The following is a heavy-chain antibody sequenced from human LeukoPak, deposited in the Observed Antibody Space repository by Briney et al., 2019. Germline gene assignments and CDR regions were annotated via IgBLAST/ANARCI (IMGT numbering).Heavy chain of an antibody. V-gene: IGHV3-11*04. Sequence: GGSLRLSCEASGFSFSDYYMTWIRQPPGKGLEWIAYIRSGSTTIYYADSVKGRFTISRDNAKNSLYLQMNRLRAEDTAVYYCAREMLYDSSGYYADAFDIWGQGTMVTVSS. CDR2: IRSGSTTI. CDR3: AREMLYDSSGYYADAFDI. CDR1: GFSFSDYY. J-gene: IGHJ3*02. D-gene: IGHD3-22*01.